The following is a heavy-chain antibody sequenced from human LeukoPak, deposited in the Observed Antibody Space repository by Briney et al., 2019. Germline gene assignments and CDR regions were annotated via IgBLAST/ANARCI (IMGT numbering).Heavy chain of an antibody. D-gene: IGHD6-6*01. J-gene: IGHJ6*03. CDR1: GGSISSYY. Sequence: SETLSLTCTVSGGSISSYYWSWIRQPAGKGLEWIGRIYTSGSTNYNPSLKSRVTISVDTSKNQFSLKLSSVTAADTAVYYCARRPRQKVAARPYYYYYYMDVWGKGTTVTVSS. CDR2: IYTSGST. CDR3: ARRPRQKVAARPYYYYYYMDV. V-gene: IGHV4-4*07.